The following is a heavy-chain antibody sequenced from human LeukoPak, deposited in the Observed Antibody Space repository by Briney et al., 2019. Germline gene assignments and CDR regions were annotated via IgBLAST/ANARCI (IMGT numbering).Heavy chain of an antibody. CDR2: IEQDGSEK. CDR1: GFTFTYAW. Sequence: GGSLRLSCAASGFTFTYAWMSWVRQAPGKGLEWVANIEQDGSEKNYVDSVKGRFTISRDNAKNSLYLQMSSLRAEDTAVYYCAGGRGWSSDYWGQGTLVTVSS. D-gene: IGHD6-19*01. J-gene: IGHJ4*02. CDR3: AGGRGWSSDY. V-gene: IGHV3-7*03.